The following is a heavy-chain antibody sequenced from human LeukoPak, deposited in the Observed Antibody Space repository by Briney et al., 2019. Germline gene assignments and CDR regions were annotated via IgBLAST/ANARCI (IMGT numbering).Heavy chain of an antibody. J-gene: IGHJ4*02. Sequence: SVKVSCKASGGTFSSYAISWVRQAPGQGLEWMGGIIPIFGTANYAQKFQGRVTITADESTSTAYMELSSLRSEDTAVYYCARDTFDDSSGYYPLWGQGNLVTVSS. CDR3: ARDTFDDSSGYYPL. CDR2: IIPIFGTA. D-gene: IGHD3-22*01. V-gene: IGHV1-69*13. CDR1: GGTFSSYA.